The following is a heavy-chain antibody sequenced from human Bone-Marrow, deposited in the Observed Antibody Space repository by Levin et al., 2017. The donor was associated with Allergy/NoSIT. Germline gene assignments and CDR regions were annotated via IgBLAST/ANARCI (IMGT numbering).Heavy chain of an antibody. CDR3: ARVQAYCGGDCDFQDYGMDV. CDR1: GFTFSSYA. CDR2: ISYDGSNK. Sequence: HSGGSLRLSCAASGFTFSSYAMHWVRQAPGKGLEWVAVISYDGSNKYYADSVKGRFTISRDNSKNTLYLQMNSLRAEDTAVYYCARVQAYCGGDCDFQDYGMDVWGQGTTVTVSS. D-gene: IGHD2-21*02. V-gene: IGHV3-30-3*01. J-gene: IGHJ6*02.